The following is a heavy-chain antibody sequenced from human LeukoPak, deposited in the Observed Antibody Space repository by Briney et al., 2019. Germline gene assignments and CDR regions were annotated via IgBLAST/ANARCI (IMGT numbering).Heavy chain of an antibody. D-gene: IGHD4-23*01. CDR1: GFTFSSYG. Sequence: PGRSLRLSCAASGFTFSSYGMHWVRQAPGKGLEWVADISYDGSNKYYADSVKGRFTISRDNSKNTLYLQMNSLRAEDTAVYYCALYGNYGGNWDYFDYWGQGTLVTVSS. CDR3: ALYGNYGGNWDYFDY. J-gene: IGHJ4*02. CDR2: ISYDGSNK. V-gene: IGHV3-30*03.